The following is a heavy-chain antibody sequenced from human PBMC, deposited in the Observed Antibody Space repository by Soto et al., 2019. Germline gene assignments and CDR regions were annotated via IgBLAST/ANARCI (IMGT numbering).Heavy chain of an antibody. J-gene: IGHJ6*03. CDR2: IKSKTDGGTT. Sequence: GGSLRLSCAASGFTLTNAWMSWVRQAPGKGLEWVGRIKSKTDGGTTDYAAPVKGRFTISRDDSKNTLYLQMNSLKTEDTAVYYCTTKKIVVVPAAAKPGDYYYYYYMDVWGKGTTVTVSS. V-gene: IGHV3-15*01. CDR3: TTKKIVVVPAAAKPGDYYYYYYMDV. CDR1: GFTLTNAW. D-gene: IGHD2-2*01.